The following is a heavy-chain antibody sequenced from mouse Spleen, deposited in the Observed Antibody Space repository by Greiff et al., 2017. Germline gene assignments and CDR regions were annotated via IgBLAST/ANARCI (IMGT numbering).Heavy chain of an antibody. CDR1: GYSITSGYY. Sequence: EVQLQQSGPGLVKPSQSLSLTCSVTGYSITSGYYWNWIRQFPGNKLEWMGYISYDGSNNYNPSLKNRISITRDTSKNQFFLKLNSVTTEDTATYYCARGIPYYYGSSYWYFDVWGTGTTVTVSS. D-gene: IGHD1-1*01. CDR3: ARGIPYYYGSSYWYFDV. V-gene: IGHV3-6*01. CDR2: ISYDGSN. J-gene: IGHJ1*03.